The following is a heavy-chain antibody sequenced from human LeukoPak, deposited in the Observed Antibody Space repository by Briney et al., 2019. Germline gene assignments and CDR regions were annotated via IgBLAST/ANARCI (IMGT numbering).Heavy chain of an antibody. CDR1: GGSISSSSYY. CDR3: ARHTIAAAGSFDY. J-gene: IGHJ4*02. V-gene: IGHV4-39*01. Sequence: SETLSLTFTGSGGSISSSSYYWGWIRQPPGKGLEWIGSIYYSGSTYYNPSLKSRVTISVDTSKNQFSLKLSSVTAADTAVYYCARHTIAAAGSFDYWGQGTLVTVSS. CDR2: IYYSGST. D-gene: IGHD6-13*01.